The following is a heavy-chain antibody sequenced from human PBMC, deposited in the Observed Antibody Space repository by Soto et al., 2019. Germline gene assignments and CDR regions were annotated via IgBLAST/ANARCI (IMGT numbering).Heavy chain of an antibody. CDR3: AREDSSSWYGYYGMDV. D-gene: IGHD6-13*01. CDR1: GGSISSYY. Sequence: SETLSLTCTVSGGSISSYYWSWIRQPPGKGLEWIGYIYYSGSTNYNPSLKSRVTISVDTSKNQFSLKLSSATAADTAVYYCAREDSSSWYGYYGMDVWGQGTTVTVSS. CDR2: IYYSGST. J-gene: IGHJ6*02. V-gene: IGHV4-59*01.